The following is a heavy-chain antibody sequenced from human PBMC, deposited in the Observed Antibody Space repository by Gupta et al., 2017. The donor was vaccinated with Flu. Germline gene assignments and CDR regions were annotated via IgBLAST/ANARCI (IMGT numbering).Heavy chain of an antibody. CDR1: GFSLDTHGVG. CDR3: VYNDISGGAEVFQLDS. D-gene: IGHD1-1*01. J-gene: IGHJ5*01. Sequence: QITLRESGPSLVKPAQTLTLTCSLSGFSLDTHGVGVAWIRQPPGKALEWLAVIYWDDDKRYSPFLKTRLSITRDTNGDQGFLTMTDMEQEEKGTYYCVYNDISGGAEVFQLDSWGQGKLVTVSS. V-gene: IGHV2-5*04. CDR2: IYWDDDK.